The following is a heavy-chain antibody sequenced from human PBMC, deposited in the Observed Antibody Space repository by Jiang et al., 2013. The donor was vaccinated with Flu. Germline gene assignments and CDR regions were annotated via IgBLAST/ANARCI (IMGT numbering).Heavy chain of an antibody. CDR3: ARLVGATLSFDY. Sequence: GSGLVKPSETLSLTCTVSGGPISSYYWSWIRQPPGKGLEWIGYIYYSGSTNYNPSLKSRVTISVGTSKNQFSLKLSSVTAADTAVYYCARLVGATLSFDYWGQGTLVTVSS. J-gene: IGHJ4*02. V-gene: IGHV4-59*08. D-gene: IGHD1-26*01. CDR1: GGPISSYY. CDR2: IYYSGST.